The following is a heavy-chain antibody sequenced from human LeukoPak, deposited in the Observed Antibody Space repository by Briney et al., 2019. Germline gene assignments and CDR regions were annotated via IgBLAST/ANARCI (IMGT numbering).Heavy chain of an antibody. CDR2: IYYSGST. Sequence: PSETLSLTCTVSGGSISSYYWSWIRQPPGKGLEWIGYIYYSGSTNYNPSLKSRVTISVDTSKNQFSLKLSSVTAADTAVYYCAILDYGGNPGPFDYWGRGTLVTVSS. CDR3: AILDYGGNPGPFDY. V-gene: IGHV4-59*08. D-gene: IGHD4-23*01. J-gene: IGHJ4*02. CDR1: GGSISSYY.